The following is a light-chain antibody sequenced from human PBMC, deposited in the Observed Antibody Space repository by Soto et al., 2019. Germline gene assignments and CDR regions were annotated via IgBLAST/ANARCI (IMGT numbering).Light chain of an antibody. J-gene: IGKJ4*01. V-gene: IGKV1-39*01. CDR3: QQRANWPLT. CDR2: AAS. Sequence: DIQMTQSPSSLSASVGDRVTITCRASQSISSYLNWYQQKPGKAPKLLIYAASNRATGIPARFSGSGSGTDFTLIISSLEPEDFAVYYCQQRANWPLTFGGGTKVDIK. CDR1: QSISSY.